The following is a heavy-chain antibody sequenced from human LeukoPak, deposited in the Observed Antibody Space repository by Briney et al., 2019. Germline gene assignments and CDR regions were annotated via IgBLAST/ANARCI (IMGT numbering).Heavy chain of an antibody. CDR3: AREVPENFNFDY. Sequence: ASVKVSCKASGYTFTSYYMHWVRQAPGQGLEWMGIINPSGGSTSYAQKFQGRVTMTRDMSTSTVYVELSSLRSEDTAVYYCAREVPENFNFDYWGRGTLVTVSS. D-gene: IGHD2/OR15-2a*01. J-gene: IGHJ4*02. V-gene: IGHV1-46*01. CDR1: GYTFTSYY. CDR2: INPSGGST.